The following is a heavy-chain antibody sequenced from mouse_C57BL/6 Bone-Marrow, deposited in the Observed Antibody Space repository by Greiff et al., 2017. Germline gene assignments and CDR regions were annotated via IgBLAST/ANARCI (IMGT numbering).Heavy chain of an antibody. D-gene: IGHD2-2*01. J-gene: IGHJ3*01. V-gene: IGHV14-4*01. CDR2: IDPENGDT. CDR3: TTWGYDDGAWFAY. Sequence: EVHLVESGAELVRPGASVKLSCTASGFNIKDDYMHWVKQRPEQGLEWIGWIDPENGDTEYASKFQGKATITADTSSNTAYLQLSSLTSEDTAVYYCTTWGYDDGAWFAYWGQGTLVTVSA. CDR1: GFNIKDDY.